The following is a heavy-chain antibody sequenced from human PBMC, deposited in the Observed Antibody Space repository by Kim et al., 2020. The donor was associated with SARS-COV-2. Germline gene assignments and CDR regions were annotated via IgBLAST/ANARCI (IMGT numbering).Heavy chain of an antibody. CDR2: IREDGSEI. V-gene: IGHV3-7*03. D-gene: IGHD6-13*01. CDR1: GFTFSSYW. J-gene: IGHJ4*02. CDR3: ARDRGRISWYDY. Sequence: GGSLRLSCAASGFTFSSYWMSWVRHAPGKGLEWVANIREDGSEIYYVDSVKGRLTISRDNAKNSLYLQMNSLRVDDTAVYYCARDRGRISWYDYWGQGTLVTVSS.